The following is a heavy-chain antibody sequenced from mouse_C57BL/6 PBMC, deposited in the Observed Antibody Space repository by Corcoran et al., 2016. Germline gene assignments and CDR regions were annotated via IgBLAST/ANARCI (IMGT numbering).Heavy chain of an antibody. CDR1: GYTSTTYG. J-gene: IGHJ1*03. D-gene: IGHD1-1*01. CDR3: LGGSSYDWYDDV. V-gene: IGHV9-3*01. CDR2: INTYSGVP. Sequence: QIQLVQSGPELKQPGETVKISCKASGYTSTTYGLSWVKQAPGKGLKWMGWINTYSGVPTYADDFKGRFAFSLETSASTAYLQINNLKNEDTATYFCLGGSSYDWYDDVWGTGTTVTVSS.